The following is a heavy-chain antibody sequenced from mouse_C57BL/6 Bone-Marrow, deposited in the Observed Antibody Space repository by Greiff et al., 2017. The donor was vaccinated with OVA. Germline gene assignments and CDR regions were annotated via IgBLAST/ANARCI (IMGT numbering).Heavy chain of an antibody. CDR1: GFTFSSYG. J-gene: IGHJ3*01. Sequence: EVKLMESGGDLVKPGGSLKLSCAASGFTFSSYGMSWVRQTPDKRLEWVATISSGGSYPYYPDSVKGRFTISRDNAKNTLYLQMSSLKSEDTAMYYCARHEYYGSSPAWFAYWGQGTLVTVSA. D-gene: IGHD1-1*01. CDR3: ARHEYYGSSPAWFAY. V-gene: IGHV5-6*01. CDR2: ISSGGSYP.